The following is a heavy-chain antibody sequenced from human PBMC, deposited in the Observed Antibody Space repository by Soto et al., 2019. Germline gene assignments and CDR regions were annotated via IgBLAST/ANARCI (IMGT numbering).Heavy chain of an antibody. Sequence: QVQLVQSGAEVKKPGSSVKVSCKASGRTFNNYAISWVRQAPGIGFEWLGVIIPIGGTPEHAQKFQGRVTISADESTNTAYMELRSLRSEDTAVYYCNRGSEYDFWSGYLWGQGTLVSVSS. CDR3: NRGSEYDFWSGYL. D-gene: IGHD3-3*01. CDR1: GRTFNNYA. CDR2: IIPIGGTP. J-gene: IGHJ4*02. V-gene: IGHV1-69*01.